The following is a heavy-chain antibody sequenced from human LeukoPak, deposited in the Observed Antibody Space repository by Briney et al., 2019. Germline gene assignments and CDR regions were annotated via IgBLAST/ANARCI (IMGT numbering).Heavy chain of an antibody. J-gene: IGHJ3*02. CDR2: IIPIFGTA. CDR1: GGTFSSYA. D-gene: IGHD2-2*02. V-gene: IGHV1-69*13. Sequence: SVNVSCKASGGTFSSYAISWVRQAPGQGLEWMGGIIPIFGTANYAQKFQGRVTITADESTSTAYMELCSLRSEDTAVYYCARGSLVYSTSCYMYCAETLGAFDIWGQGTMVTVSS. CDR3: ARGSLVYSTSCYMYCAETLGAFDI.